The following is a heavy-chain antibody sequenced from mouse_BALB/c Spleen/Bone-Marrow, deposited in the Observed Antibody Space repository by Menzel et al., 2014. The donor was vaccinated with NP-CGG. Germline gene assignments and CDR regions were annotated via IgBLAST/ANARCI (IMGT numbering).Heavy chain of an antibody. V-gene: IGHV14-3*02. Sequence: VQLQQSGAELVKPGASVKLSCTASGFSFXDSYMHWVKQRPEQGLEWIGRIDPANGNTKYDPKFQGQATITADTSSNTTYLLLSSLTSEDTAVYYCASYDYGCYFDYWGQGTTLTVSS. D-gene: IGHD2-4*01. J-gene: IGHJ2*01. CDR2: IDPANGNT. CDR1: GFSFXDSY. CDR3: ASYDYGCYFDY.